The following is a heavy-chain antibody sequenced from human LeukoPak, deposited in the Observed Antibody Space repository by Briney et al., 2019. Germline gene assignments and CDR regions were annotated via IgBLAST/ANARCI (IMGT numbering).Heavy chain of an antibody. CDR2: ISSNGGST. Sequence: GGSLRLSCSASGFTFSSYAMHWVRQAPGKGLEYVSAISSNGGSTYYADSVKGRFTISRDNSKNTLYLQMSSLRAEDTAVYYCVNPGTAARPAFDYWGQGTLVTVSS. CDR1: GFTFSSYA. CDR3: VNPGTAARPAFDY. V-gene: IGHV3-64D*06. D-gene: IGHD6-6*01. J-gene: IGHJ4*02.